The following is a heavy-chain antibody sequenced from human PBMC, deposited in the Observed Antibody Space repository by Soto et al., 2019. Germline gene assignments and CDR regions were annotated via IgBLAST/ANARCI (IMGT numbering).Heavy chain of an antibody. CDR3: ARHWLYSGSSPGVISY. Sequence: SETLSLTCTVSGDSISSSSYYWGWIRQPPGKGLEWIGSIYYSGSTYYNSSLKSRVTISVDTAKNQFSLKLNSVTAADTAVYYCARHWLYSGSSPGVISYWGQGTLVTVSS. J-gene: IGHJ4*02. CDR1: GDSISSSSYY. CDR2: IYYSGST. D-gene: IGHD1-26*01. V-gene: IGHV4-39*01.